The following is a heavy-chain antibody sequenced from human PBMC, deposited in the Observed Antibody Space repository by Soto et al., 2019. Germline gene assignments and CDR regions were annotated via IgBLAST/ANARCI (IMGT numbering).Heavy chain of an antibody. Sequence: GGSLRLSYAASGFTFSSYAMHWVRQAPGKGLEWVAVISYDGSNKYYADSVKGRFTISRDNSKNTLYLQMNSLRAEDTALYYCAKGRSYYYYYGVDVWGQGTTVTVSS. CDR1: GFTFSSYA. V-gene: IGHV3-30-3*01. CDR3: AKGRSYYYYYGVDV. CDR2: ISYDGSNK. J-gene: IGHJ6*02.